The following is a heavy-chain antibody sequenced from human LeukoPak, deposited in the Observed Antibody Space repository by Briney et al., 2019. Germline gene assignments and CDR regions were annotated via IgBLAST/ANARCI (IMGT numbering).Heavy chain of an antibody. CDR1: GYTFTSYG. CDR3: ARVVLFYYGSGNGGDYFDY. Sequence: ASVKVSCKASGYTFTSYGISWVRQAPGQGLEWMGWISGYNGNTNYAQKLQGRVTMTTDTSTSTAYMELRSLRSDDTAVYYCARVVLFYYGSGNGGDYFDYWGQGTLVTVSS. CDR2: ISGYNGNT. J-gene: IGHJ4*02. D-gene: IGHD3-10*01. V-gene: IGHV1-18*01.